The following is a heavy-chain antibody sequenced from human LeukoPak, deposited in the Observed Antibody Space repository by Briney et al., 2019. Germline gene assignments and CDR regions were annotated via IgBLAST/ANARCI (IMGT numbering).Heavy chain of an antibody. CDR1: GYSISSGYY. Sequence: KPSETLFLTCTVSGYSISSGYYWGWIRQPPGKGLEWIGSIYHSGSTYYNPSLKSRVTISVDTSKNQFSLKLSSVTAADTAVYYCAREGGGSGSYTKHAFDIWGQGTMVTVSS. CDR3: AREGGGSGSYTKHAFDI. J-gene: IGHJ3*02. V-gene: IGHV4-38-2*02. D-gene: IGHD3-10*01. CDR2: IYHSGST.